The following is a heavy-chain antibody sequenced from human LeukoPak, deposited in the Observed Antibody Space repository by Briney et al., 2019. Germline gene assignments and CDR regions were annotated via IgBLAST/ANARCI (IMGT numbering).Heavy chain of an antibody. J-gene: IGHJ4*02. CDR1: GYSIGRSYY. V-gene: IGHV4-38-2*02. CDR2: IYYSGSS. D-gene: IGHD1-26*01. CDR3: ARSVATGGNF. Sequence: SETLSLTCTVSGYSIGRSYYWGWIRQPPGKGLEWIGSIYYSGSSYCNPSLKSRVTISLDTSRNQFSLKLSSVTAADTAVYYCARSVATGGNFWGQGTLVTVSS.